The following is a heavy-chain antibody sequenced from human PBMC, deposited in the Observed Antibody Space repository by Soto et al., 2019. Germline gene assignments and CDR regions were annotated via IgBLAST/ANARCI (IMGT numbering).Heavy chain of an antibody. D-gene: IGHD3-3*01. V-gene: IGHV3-23*01. CDR2: ISGSGGST. CDR1: GFTFSSYA. J-gene: IGHJ6*02. CDR3: AKDFRAYYDFWSGYRLYCYVMDV. Sequence: EVQLLESGGGLVQPGGSLRLSCAASGFTFSSYAMSWVRQAPGKGLEWVSAISGSGGSTYYEDSVKGRFTISRDNSKNTLYLQVNSMRAEDTTVYYCAKDFRAYYDFWSGYRLYCYVMDVWGQGTTVTVSS.